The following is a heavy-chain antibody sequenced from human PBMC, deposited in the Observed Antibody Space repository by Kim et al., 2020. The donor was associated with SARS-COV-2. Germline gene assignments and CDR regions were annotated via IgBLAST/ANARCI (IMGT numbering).Heavy chain of an antibody. D-gene: IGHD3-16*01. Sequence: SETLSLTCTVSGGSISSYYWSWIRQPPGKGLEWIGYIYYSGSTNYNPSLKSRVTISVDTSKNQFSLKLSSVTAADTAVYYCARSEWGMIGSLDPWGQGTLVTVSS. J-gene: IGHJ5*02. CDR3: ARSEWGMIGSLDP. CDR2: IYYSGST. CDR1: GGSISSYY. V-gene: IGHV4-59*13.